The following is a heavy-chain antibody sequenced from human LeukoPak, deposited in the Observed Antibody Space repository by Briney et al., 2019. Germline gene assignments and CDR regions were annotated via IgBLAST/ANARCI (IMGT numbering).Heavy chain of an antibody. CDR2: IYYSGST. D-gene: IGHD6-19*01. CDR3: ARHFLQWLENWFDP. CDR1: GGSISSSSYY. Sequence: SETLFLTCTVSGGSISSSSYYWGWIRQPPGKGLEWIGSIYYSGSTYYNPSLKSRVTISVDTSKNQFSLKLSSVTAADTAVYYCARHFLQWLENWFDPWGQGTLVTVSS. J-gene: IGHJ5*02. V-gene: IGHV4-39*01.